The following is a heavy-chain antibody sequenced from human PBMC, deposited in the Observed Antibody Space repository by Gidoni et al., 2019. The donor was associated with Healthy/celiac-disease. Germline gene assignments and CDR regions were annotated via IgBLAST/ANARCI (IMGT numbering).Heavy chain of an antibody. Sequence: QVQLVQSGAEVKKPGASVKVSCKASGYTFTNYGITWVRQAPGQGLEWMGWISNYNPNTNYTQKLQGRVTMTSDTSTNTAYMELRSLKSDDTAVYYCARAKSERVSSWFQGWFDPWGQGTLVTVSS. CDR1: GYTFTNYG. CDR2: ISNYNPNT. V-gene: IGHV1-18*01. D-gene: IGHD6-13*01. J-gene: IGHJ5*02. CDR3: ARAKSERVSSWFQGWFDP.